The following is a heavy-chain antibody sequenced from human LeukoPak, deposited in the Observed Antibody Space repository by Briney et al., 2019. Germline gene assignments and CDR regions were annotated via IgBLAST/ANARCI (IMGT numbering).Heavy chain of an antibody. CDR2: INAGNGNT. CDR3: ARGSGYCSGGSCYPYFDY. V-gene: IGHV1-3*01. CDR1: GYTFTSYA. D-gene: IGHD2-15*01. J-gene: IGHJ4*02. Sequence: GASVKVSCKASGYTFTSYAMHWVRQAPGQRLEWMGWINAGNGNTKYSQKFQGRVTMTRDTSTSTVYMELSSLRSEDTAVYYCARGSGYCSGGSCYPYFDYWGQGTLVTVSS.